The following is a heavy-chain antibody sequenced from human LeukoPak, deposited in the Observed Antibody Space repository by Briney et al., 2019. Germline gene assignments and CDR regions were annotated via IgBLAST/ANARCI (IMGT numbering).Heavy chain of an antibody. Sequence: PGGSLRLSCAASGFTVSNNYMSWARQAPGKGLEWVSVIYSDGRTYYADSVKGRFTISRDNSKNTLYLQMNSLRAEDTAVYYCARDSGRFDVFDIWGQGTMVTVSS. J-gene: IGHJ3*02. D-gene: IGHD3-10*01. V-gene: IGHV3-53*01. CDR1: GFTVSNNY. CDR3: ARDSGRFDVFDI. CDR2: IYSDGRT.